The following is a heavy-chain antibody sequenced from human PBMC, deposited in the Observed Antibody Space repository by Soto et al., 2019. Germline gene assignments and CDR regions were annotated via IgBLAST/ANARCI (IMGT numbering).Heavy chain of an antibody. D-gene: IGHD2-2*01. V-gene: IGHV3-15*01. Sequence: EVQLVESGGGLVKPGGSLRLSCAASGFTFSNDWMSWVRQTPGKGLEWVARIRSNADGGTTNYAAPAKDRFTMSKDDSKNTLYLQMNSLEAEDTAVYYCTTDVAGYCSRTTCNNPQNWFDPWGQGALVTVFS. CDR3: TTDVAGYCSRTTCNNPQNWFDP. J-gene: IGHJ5*02. CDR1: GFTFSNDW. CDR2: IRSNADGGTT.